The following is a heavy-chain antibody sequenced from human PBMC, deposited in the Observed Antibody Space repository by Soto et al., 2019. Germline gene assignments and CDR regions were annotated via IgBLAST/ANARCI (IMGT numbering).Heavy chain of an antibody. CDR1: GGSITSSSYY. Sequence: PSETLSLTCTVSGGSITSSSYYWGWIRHPPGKGLAWIGGIYYSGRSYYNPSLKSRVTMSVDTSKNQFSLTLNSVTAADAAVYYCARQRTTVVTQAYFDHWGQGTLVTVSS. J-gene: IGHJ4*02. D-gene: IGHD4-17*01. V-gene: IGHV4-39*01. CDR2: IYYSGRS. CDR3: ARQRTTVVTQAYFDH.